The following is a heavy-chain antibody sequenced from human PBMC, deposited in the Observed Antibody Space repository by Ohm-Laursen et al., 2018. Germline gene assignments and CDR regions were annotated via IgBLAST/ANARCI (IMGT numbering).Heavy chain of an antibody. CDR2: IGTAGDT. CDR1: GFTFSSYD. D-gene: IGHD3-9*01. CDR3: AKDNSITTVTTTFYDY. Sequence: SLRLSCTASGFTFSSYDMHWVRQATGKGLEWVSAIGTAGDTYYPGSVKGRFTISRENAKNSLYLQMNSLRAEDTAIYYCAKDNSITTVTTTFYDYWGQGTLVTVSS. J-gene: IGHJ4*02. V-gene: IGHV3-13*01.